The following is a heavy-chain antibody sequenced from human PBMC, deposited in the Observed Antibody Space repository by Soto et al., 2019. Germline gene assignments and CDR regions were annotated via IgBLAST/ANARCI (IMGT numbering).Heavy chain of an antibody. J-gene: IGHJ6*03. CDR1: GYSFTNYA. CDR2: ISPSGDIT. D-gene: IGHD3-10*01. Sequence: EVQLLGSGGGLVQPGGSLRLSCAASGYSFTNYAVTWVREAPGKGLECVSIISPSGDITYYADSVKGRFTISRDNSKNTLYLQMNSLVAEDTAVYYCAKKGSPAGGSFYMDVWGKGTTVTVSS. CDR3: AKKGSPAGGSFYMDV. V-gene: IGHV3-23*01.